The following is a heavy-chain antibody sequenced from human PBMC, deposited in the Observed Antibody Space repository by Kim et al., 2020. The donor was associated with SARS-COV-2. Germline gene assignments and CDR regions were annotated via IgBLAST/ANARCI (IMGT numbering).Heavy chain of an antibody. V-gene: IGHV4-34*01. D-gene: IGHD3-10*01. CDR1: GGSFSGYY. CDR2: INHSGST. Sequence: SETLSLTCAVYGGSFSGYYWSWIRQPPGKGLEWIGEINHSGSTNYNPSLKSRVTISVDTSKNQFSLKLSSVTAADTAVYYCARRSGSYYKVRAGFDVWSQGTTVTVSS. CDR3: ARRSGSYYKVRAGFDV. J-gene: IGHJ6*02.